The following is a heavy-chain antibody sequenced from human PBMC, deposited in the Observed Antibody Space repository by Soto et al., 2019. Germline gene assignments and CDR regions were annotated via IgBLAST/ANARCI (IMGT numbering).Heavy chain of an antibody. CDR1: GYTFTSYG. V-gene: IGHV1-18*01. Sequence: QVQLVQSGAEVKKPGASVKVSCKASGYTFTSYGISWVRQAPGQGLEWMGWISAYNGNTNYAQKLQGRVTMTTDTPTSTAYMELRSLRSDDTAVYYCARVRGDIVVVPAATPYYYYGMDVWGQGTTVTVSS. CDR3: ARVRGDIVVVPAATPYYYYGMDV. D-gene: IGHD2-2*01. J-gene: IGHJ6*02. CDR2: ISAYNGNT.